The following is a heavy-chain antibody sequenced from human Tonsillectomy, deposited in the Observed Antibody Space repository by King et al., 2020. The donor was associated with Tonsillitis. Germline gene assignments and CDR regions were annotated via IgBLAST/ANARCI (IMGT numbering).Heavy chain of an antibody. Sequence: VQLVESGGGVVQPGRSLRLSCAASGFTFNSHAMNWVRQAPGRGLEWVALISYDENTKYYVDSAKGRFTISRDSSKNVLFLQMNSLRTEDTASYYCARDNSGYFDLWGRGTLVTVSS. CDR1: GFTFNSHA. D-gene: IGHD4-23*01. CDR3: ARDNSGYFDL. CDR2: ISYDENTK. J-gene: IGHJ2*01. V-gene: IGHV3-30-3*01.